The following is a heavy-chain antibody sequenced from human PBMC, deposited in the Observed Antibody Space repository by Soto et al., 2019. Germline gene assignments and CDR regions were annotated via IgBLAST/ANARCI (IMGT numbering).Heavy chain of an antibody. J-gene: IGHJ6*02. D-gene: IGHD2-21*02. CDR2: IIYDGSKK. Sequence: GGSLRLSCAASGFRFSSSGMHWVRQAPGKGLEWVAVIIYDGSKKEYADSVKGRFTVSRDNSKDTVYLQMHNLRPEDTGIHYCAKDLNDFASFFFYGMDVWGQGTSVTVSS. CDR3: AKDLNDFASFFFYGMDV. CDR1: GFRFSSSG. V-gene: IGHV3-30*18.